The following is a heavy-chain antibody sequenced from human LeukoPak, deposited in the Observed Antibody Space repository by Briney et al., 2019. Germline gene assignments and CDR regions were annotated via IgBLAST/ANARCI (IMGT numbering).Heavy chain of an antibody. CDR2: IRYDGSNK. V-gene: IGHV3-30*02. J-gene: IGHJ6*03. Sequence: PGGSLRLSCAASGSTFSSYGMHWVRQAPGKGLEWVAFIRYDGSNKYYADSVKGRFTISRDNSKNTLYLQMNSLRAEDTAVYYCAKDFLYYSKTYYYYYMDVWGKGTTVTVSS. CDR3: AKDFLYYSKTYYYYYMDV. CDR1: GSTFSSYG. D-gene: IGHD4-11*01.